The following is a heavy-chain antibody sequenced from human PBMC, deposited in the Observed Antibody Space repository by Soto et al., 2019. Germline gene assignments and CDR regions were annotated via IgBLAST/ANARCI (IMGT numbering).Heavy chain of an antibody. D-gene: IGHD1-7*01. CDR2: INPSGGRT. CDR3: ARDGGNWNCDY. J-gene: IGHJ4*02. V-gene: IGHV1-46*01. Sequence: GASVKVSCKASGYTFTSYNMHWVRQAPGQGLEWMGIINPSGGRTSYAQKFQGRVTVTRDTSASTVYMGLSSLRSEDTAVYYCARDGGNWNCDYWGQGALVTVSS. CDR1: GYTFTSYN.